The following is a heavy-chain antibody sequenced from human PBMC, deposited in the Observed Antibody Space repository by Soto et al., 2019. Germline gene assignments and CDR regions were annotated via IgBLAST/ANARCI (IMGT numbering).Heavy chain of an antibody. CDR3: ARATTMVRGVIIGTRRNYYYYGMDV. Sequence: QVQLVESGGGVVQPGRSLRLSCAASGFTFSSYAMHWVRQAPGKGLEWVAVISYDGSNKYYADSVKGRFTISRDNSKNQLYLQMNSLRAEDTAVYYCARATTMVRGVIIGTRRNYYYYGMDVWGQGTTVTVSS. CDR1: GFTFSSYA. CDR2: ISYDGSNK. D-gene: IGHD3-10*01. J-gene: IGHJ6*02. V-gene: IGHV3-30-3*01.